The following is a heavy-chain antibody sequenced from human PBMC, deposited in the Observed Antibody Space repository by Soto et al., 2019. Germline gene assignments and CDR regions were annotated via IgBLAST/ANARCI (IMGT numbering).Heavy chain of an antibody. CDR1: GGSISSGGYY. V-gene: IGHV4-30-4*01. J-gene: IGHJ4*02. D-gene: IGHD1-26*01. Sequence: SETLSLTCTVSGGSISSGGYYWSWIRQPPGKGLEWIGYIYYSGSTYYNPSLKSRLTISVDTSKNQFSLKLNSMTAADTAVYYCARVPGGSYIDFWGQGTLVTVS. CDR2: IYYSGST. CDR3: ARVPGGSYIDF.